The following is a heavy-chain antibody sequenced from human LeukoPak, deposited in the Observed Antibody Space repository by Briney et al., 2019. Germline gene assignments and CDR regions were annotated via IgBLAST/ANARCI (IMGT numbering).Heavy chain of an antibody. V-gene: IGHV3-7*03. CDR1: GFTFSDKW. D-gene: IGHD1-26*01. CDR2: IKKDGSQK. CDR3: ARVGWELLNLHFDP. Sequence: GGSLRLSCVGSGFTFSDKWMSWVRQAPGKGPEWVASIKKDGSQKYYVDSVKGRFTISRDNAQNSLYLQMSSLRVEDTAIYSCARVGWELLNLHFDPWGQGTLVTVPS. J-gene: IGHJ5*02.